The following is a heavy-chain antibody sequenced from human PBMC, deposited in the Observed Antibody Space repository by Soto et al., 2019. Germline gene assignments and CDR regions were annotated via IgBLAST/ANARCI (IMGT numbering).Heavy chain of an antibody. D-gene: IGHD4-17*01. V-gene: IGHV3-7*04. CDR1: GFTFGTHW. CDR2: INQDGTAK. CDR3: ASDYGL. J-gene: IGHJ4*02. Sequence: EVQLVESGGGLVQPGGSLRLSCAVSGFTFGTHWMSWVRQAPGKGPEWVANINQDGTAKSYVDSVKGRFTISRDNAKNSLCLQMNSLRVEDTAVYYCASDYGLGGQGSLVTVSS.